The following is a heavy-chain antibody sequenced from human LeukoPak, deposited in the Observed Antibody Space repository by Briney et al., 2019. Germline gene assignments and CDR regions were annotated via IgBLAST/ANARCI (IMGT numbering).Heavy chain of an antibody. Sequence: GGSLRLSCAASGFTFSSYWMSWVRQAPGKGLEWVANIKQDGSEKYYVDSVKGRFTISRDNAKNSLYLQMGSLRAEDMAVYYCARGLLRYFDWLSPRFDPWGQGTLVTVSS. CDR3: ARGLLRYFDWLSPRFDP. J-gene: IGHJ5*02. D-gene: IGHD3-9*01. CDR2: IKQDGSEK. CDR1: GFTFSSYW. V-gene: IGHV3-7*01.